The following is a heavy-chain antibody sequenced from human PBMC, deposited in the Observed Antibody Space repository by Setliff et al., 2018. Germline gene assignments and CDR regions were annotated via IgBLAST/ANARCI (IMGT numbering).Heavy chain of an antibody. J-gene: IGHJ4*02. CDR2: IYPGDSDT. V-gene: IGHV5-51*01. D-gene: IGHD1-26*01. CDR1: GYRFSTYW. Sequence: GESLTISCKGSGYRFSTYWIGWVRQMPGKGLEWMGIIYPGDSDTRYSPAFQGQVTISVDKSINTAYLQWGSLKASDTAMYYCAASGTYFPFDYWGQGTLVTVS. CDR3: AASGTYFPFDY.